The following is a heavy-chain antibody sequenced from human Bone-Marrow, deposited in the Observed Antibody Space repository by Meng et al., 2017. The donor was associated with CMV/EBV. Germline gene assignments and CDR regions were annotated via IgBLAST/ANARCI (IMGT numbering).Heavy chain of an antibody. CDR3: ARDRGYCSGTSCSYDAFDI. V-gene: IGHV3-23*01. J-gene: IGHJ3*02. CDR2: ISGSGGST. CDR1: GFTFSSYA. Sequence: GESLKISCAASGFTFSSYAMSWVRQAPGKGLEWVSAISGSGGSTYYADSVKGRFTISRDNSKNTLYLQMNSLRAEDTAVYYCARDRGYCSGTSCSYDAFDIWGQGTRVTGSS. D-gene: IGHD2-2*01.